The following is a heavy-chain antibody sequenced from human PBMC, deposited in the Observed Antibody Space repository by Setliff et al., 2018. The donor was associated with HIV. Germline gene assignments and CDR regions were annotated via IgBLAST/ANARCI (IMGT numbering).Heavy chain of an antibody. CDR1: GGSISSGSYY. V-gene: IGHV4-61*09. J-gene: IGHJ3*02. Sequence: NPSETLSLTCTVSGGSISSGSYYWSWIRQPAGKGLEWIGHIYTSGSTNYNPSLKSRVTISVDKSKNQFSLKLSSVTAADTAVYYCANAAVDPRYLWGSYRPVAFDIWGQGTMVTVSS. CDR2: IYTSGST. CDR3: ANAAVDPRYLWGSYRPVAFDI. D-gene: IGHD3-16*02.